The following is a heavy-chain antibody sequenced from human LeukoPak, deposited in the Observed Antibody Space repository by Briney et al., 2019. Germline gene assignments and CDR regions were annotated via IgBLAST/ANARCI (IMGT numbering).Heavy chain of an antibody. CDR2: IYYSGST. CDR3: ARLLGDIVVGEGFDP. CDR1: GGSISSYY. D-gene: IGHD2-15*01. J-gene: IGHJ5*02. V-gene: IGHV4-59*08. Sequence: SETLSITCTVSGGSISSYYWSWIRQPPGKGLEWIGYIYYSGSTNYNPSLKSRVTISVDTSKNQFSLKLSSVTAADTAVYYCARLLGDIVVGEGFDPWGQGTLVTVSS.